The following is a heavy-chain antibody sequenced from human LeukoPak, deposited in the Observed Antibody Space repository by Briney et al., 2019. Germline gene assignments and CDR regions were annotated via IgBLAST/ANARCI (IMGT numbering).Heavy chain of an antibody. CDR1: GFTVSSNY. D-gene: IGHD4-23*01. CDR3: ARADTVALHYYGMDV. Sequence: PGGSPRLSCAASGFTVSSNYMSWVRQAPGKGLEWVSVIYSGGSTYYADSVKGRFTISRDNSKNTLYLQMNSLRAEDTAVYYCARADTVALHYYGMDVWGQGTTVTVSS. V-gene: IGHV3-53*01. J-gene: IGHJ6*02. CDR2: IYSGGST.